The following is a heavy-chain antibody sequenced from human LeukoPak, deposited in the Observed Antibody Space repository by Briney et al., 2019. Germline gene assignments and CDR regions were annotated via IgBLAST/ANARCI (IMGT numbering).Heavy chain of an antibody. J-gene: IGHJ4*02. CDR1: GGPISSSSYY. V-gene: IGHV4-39*01. D-gene: IGHD4-11*01. Sequence: SETLSLTCTVSGGPISSSSYYWGWIRQPPGKGLEWIGSIYYSGSTYYNPSLKSRVTISVDTSKNQFSLKLSSVTAADTAVYYCARHLQYYFDYWGQGTLVTVSS. CDR3: ARHLQYYFDY. CDR2: IYYSGST.